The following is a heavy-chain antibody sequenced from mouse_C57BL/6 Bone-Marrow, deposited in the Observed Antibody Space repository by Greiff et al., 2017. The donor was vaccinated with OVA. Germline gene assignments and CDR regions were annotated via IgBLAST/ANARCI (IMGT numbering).Heavy chain of an antibody. CDR3: ARGGAYYDYGEASMDY. CDR1: GYTFTDYY. J-gene: IGHJ4*01. Sequence: VQLQQSGPVLVKPGASVKMSCKASGYTFTDYYMNWVKQSPGKSLEWIGVINPYNGGTSYNQKFKGKATLTVDKSSSTAYMELNSLTSEDSADYYCARGGAYYDYGEASMDYWGQGTSVTVSS. D-gene: IGHD2-4*01. V-gene: IGHV1-19*01. CDR2: INPYNGGT.